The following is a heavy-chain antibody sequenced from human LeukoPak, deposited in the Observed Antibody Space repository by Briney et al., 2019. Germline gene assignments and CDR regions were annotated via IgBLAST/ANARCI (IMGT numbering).Heavy chain of an antibody. J-gene: IGHJ4*02. V-gene: IGHV4-31*03. Sequence: SETLSLTCTVSGGSISSGGYYWSWIRQHPGKGLEWIGYIYYSGSTYYNPSLKSRVTISVDTSKNQFSLKLSSVTAADTAVYYCARDKSPPSFFRIAAAGSVAFDYWGQGTLVTVSS. CDR3: ARDKSPPSFFRIAAAGSVAFDY. D-gene: IGHD6-13*01. CDR1: GGSISSGGYY. CDR2: IYYSGST.